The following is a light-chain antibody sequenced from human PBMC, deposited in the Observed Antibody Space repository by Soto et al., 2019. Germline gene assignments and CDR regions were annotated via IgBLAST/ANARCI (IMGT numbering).Light chain of an antibody. Sequence: EIVMTQSPVTLSVSPGERATLSCRASRSVSDNLSWYQQKPGQAPRLLIFAASTRATGIPARFRGSWFGTEFTLTISCLQSEDFAVYYCKQYDNWPPWTFGQGTKVEMK. V-gene: IGKV3-15*01. CDR2: AAS. CDR1: RSVSDN. CDR3: KQYDNWPPWT. J-gene: IGKJ1*01.